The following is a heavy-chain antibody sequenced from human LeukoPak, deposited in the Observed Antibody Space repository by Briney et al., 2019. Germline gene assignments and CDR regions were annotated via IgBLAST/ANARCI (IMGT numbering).Heavy chain of an antibody. V-gene: IGHV3-21*01. Sequence: GGSLRLSCAASGFTFSSYSMNWARQAPGKGLEWVSSISSGSRYTYYADSVKGRFTISRDNAKNSLYLQMNSLRAEDTAVYYCAGDLPNWNHDAFDIWGQGTMVTVSS. CDR1: GFTFSSYS. J-gene: IGHJ3*02. D-gene: IGHD1-14*01. CDR2: ISSGSRYT. CDR3: AGDLPNWNHDAFDI.